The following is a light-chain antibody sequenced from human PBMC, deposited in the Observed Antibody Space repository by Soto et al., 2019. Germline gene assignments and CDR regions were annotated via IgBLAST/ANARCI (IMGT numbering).Light chain of an antibody. Sequence: QSALTQPASVSGSPGQSITVSCTGSTTDIGTYNYVSWYQQLPGKAPKLIIFEVTNRPSGVSDRFSGSKSGKTASLTISGLQTEDETDYYCASFTTSSTRVFGSGTKGTVL. V-gene: IGLV2-14*01. CDR1: TTDIGTYNY. CDR2: EVT. J-gene: IGLJ1*01. CDR3: ASFTTSSTRV.